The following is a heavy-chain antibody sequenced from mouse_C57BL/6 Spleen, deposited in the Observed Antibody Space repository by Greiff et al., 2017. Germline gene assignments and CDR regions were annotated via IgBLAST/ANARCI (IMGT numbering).Heavy chain of an antibody. J-gene: IGHJ4*01. CDR3: ARSGAFYYGNCYAMDY. V-gene: IGHV1-80*01. Sequence: LQQSGASVKISCKASGYAFSSYWMNWVKQRPGKGLEWIGQIYPGDGDTNYNGKFKGKATLTADKSSRTAYMQLSSLTSEDAAVCFCARSGAFYYGNCYAMDYWGQGTSVTVSS. CDR2: IYPGDGDT. D-gene: IGHD2-1*01. CDR1: GYAFSSYW.